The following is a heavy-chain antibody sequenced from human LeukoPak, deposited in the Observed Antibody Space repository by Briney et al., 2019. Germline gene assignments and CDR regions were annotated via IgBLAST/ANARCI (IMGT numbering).Heavy chain of an antibody. Sequence: PGRSLRLFCAASGFTFSSYGMHWVRQAPGKGLEWVAVIWYGGSNKYYADSVKGRFTISRDNSKNTLYLQMNSLRAEDTAVYYCARAGRYCSSTSCYNRYYFDYWGQGTLVTVSS. D-gene: IGHD2-2*02. J-gene: IGHJ4*02. CDR2: IWYGGSNK. CDR1: GFTFSSYG. V-gene: IGHV3-33*01. CDR3: ARAGRYCSSTSCYNRYYFDY.